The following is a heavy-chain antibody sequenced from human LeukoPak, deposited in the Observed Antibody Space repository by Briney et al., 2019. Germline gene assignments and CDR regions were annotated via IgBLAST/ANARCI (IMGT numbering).Heavy chain of an antibody. CDR1: GFTFSNYG. D-gene: IGHD2-21*02. J-gene: IGHJ3*02. CDR3: AKDLSVVVTFGDAFDI. CDR2: IWYDGSNK. V-gene: IGHV3-33*06. Sequence: PGGSLRLSCAASGFTFSNYGMHWVRQAPGKGLEWVALIWYDGSNKYYADSVKGRFTISRDNSKNTLYLQMNSLRAEDTAVYYCAKDLSVVVTFGDAFDIWGQGTMVTVSS.